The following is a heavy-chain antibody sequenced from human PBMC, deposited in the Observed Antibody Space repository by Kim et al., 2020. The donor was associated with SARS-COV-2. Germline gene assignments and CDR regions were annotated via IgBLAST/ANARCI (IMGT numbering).Heavy chain of an antibody. D-gene: IGHD3-3*02. CDR3: GRERGGSLAHWDFNY. Sequence: GGSLRLSCTASGFALRSFAIHWVRQTPGKGLEWVAVISYDAKHKYCVESVKDRITISRDNSKDTVYQQVNRLRTEDSAVYFCGRERGGSLAHWDFNYWG. V-gene: IGHV3-30*04. CDR1: GFALRSFA. J-gene: IGHJ4*01. CDR2: ISYDAKHK.